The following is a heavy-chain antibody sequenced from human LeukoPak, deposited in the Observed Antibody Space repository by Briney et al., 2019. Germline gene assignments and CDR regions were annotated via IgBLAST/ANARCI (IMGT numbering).Heavy chain of an antibody. CDR1: GFTFSSYW. CDR2: INSDGSST. Sequence: PGGSLRLSCAASGFTFSSYWMHWVRQAPGKGLVWVSRINSDGSSTSYADSVKGRFTISRDNAKNTLYLQMNSLRAEDTAVYYCAREVAAAGTYYFDYWGQGTLVTVSS. V-gene: IGHV3-74*01. CDR3: AREVAAAGTYYFDY. J-gene: IGHJ4*02. D-gene: IGHD6-13*01.